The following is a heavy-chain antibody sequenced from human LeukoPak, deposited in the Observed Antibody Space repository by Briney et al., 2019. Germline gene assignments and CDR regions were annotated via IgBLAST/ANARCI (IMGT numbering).Heavy chain of an antibody. CDR1: GGTFSSYA. V-gene: IGHV1-69*05. J-gene: IGHJ4*02. CDR2: IIPIFGTA. CDR3: ATGKPYIAVAGFDY. D-gene: IGHD6-19*01. Sequence: SVKVSCKASGGTFSSYAISWVRQAPGQGLEWIGRIIPIFGTANYAQKFQGRVTITTDESTSTAYMELSSLRSEDTAVYYCATGKPYIAVAGFDYWGQGTLVTVSS.